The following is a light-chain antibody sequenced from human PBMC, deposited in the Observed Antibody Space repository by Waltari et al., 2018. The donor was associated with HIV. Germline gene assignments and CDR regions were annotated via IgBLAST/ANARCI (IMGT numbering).Light chain of an antibody. Sequence: DIQMTQSLSSVSASVGDRVTITFRASQGVSSWLAWYQQKKGQAPKLLIYSATILQTGVPSRFSGSGSGTDFTLTISSLQPEDFATYFCQQADSFPLTFGGGTKVE. V-gene: IGKV1-12*01. CDR1: QGVSSW. CDR2: SAT. CDR3: QQADSFPLT. J-gene: IGKJ4*01.